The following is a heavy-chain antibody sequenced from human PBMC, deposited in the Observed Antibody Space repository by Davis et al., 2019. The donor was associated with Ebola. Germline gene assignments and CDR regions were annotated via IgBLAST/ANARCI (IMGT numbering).Heavy chain of an antibody. J-gene: IGHJ5*02. CDR3: ARANSGCTGGGCFSGHWFDP. CDR2: IAGSGDST. Sequence: GESLKISCAASEFALSGYTMKWVRQAPGKGLEWVSSIAGSGDSTYYADSVKGRFTISRDDAKNSLYLQMDSLRAGDTAIYYCARANSGCTGGGCFSGHWFDPWGQGTLVTVSS. V-gene: IGHV3-21*01. CDR1: EFALSGYT. D-gene: IGHD2-15*01.